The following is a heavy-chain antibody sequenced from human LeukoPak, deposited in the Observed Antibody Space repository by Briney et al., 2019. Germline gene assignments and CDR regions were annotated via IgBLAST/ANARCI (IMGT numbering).Heavy chain of an antibody. Sequence: PSETLSLTCTVPGGSISSSSYYWGWIRQPPGKGLEWIGSIYYSGSTYYNPSLKSRVTISVDTSKNQFSLKLSSVTAADTAVYYCAREIQLGPYYFDYWGQGTLVTVSS. CDR2: IYYSGST. CDR3: AREIQLGPYYFDY. CDR1: GGSISSSSYY. D-gene: IGHD5-18*01. V-gene: IGHV4-39*07. J-gene: IGHJ4*02.